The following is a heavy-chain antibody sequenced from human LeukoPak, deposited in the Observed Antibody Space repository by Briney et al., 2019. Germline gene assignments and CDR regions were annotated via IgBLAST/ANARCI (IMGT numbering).Heavy chain of an antibody. V-gene: IGHV5-51*01. J-gene: IGHJ6*02. CDR1: GYSFTSYW. CDR2: IYPGDSDT. CDR3: AKVTTGYGMDV. Sequence: GESLKISCKGSGYSFTSYWIGWVRQMPGKGLGWKGIIYPGDSDTRYRPSFQGQVTIPADKSNSTAYLQWSRLKAPDTAMYYCAKVTTGYGMDVWGQGTTVTVSS. D-gene: IGHD4-17*01.